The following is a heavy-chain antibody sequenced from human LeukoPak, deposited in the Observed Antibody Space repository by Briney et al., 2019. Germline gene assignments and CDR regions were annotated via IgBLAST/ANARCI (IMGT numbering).Heavy chain of an antibody. V-gene: IGHV1-69*01. Sequence: SVKVSCKASGGTFSSYDISWVRQAPGQGLEWMGGIIPIFGTANYAQKFQGRVTITADESTSTAYMELSSLRSEDTAVYYCARGGYSSSASRAYNWFDPWGQGTLVTVSS. CDR3: ARGGYSSSASRAYNWFDP. J-gene: IGHJ5*02. CDR1: GGTFSSYD. CDR2: IIPIFGTA. D-gene: IGHD6-6*01.